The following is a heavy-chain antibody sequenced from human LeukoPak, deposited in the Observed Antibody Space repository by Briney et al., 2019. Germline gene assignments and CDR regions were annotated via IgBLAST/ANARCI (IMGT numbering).Heavy chain of an antibody. J-gene: IGHJ5*02. V-gene: IGHV1-2*02. D-gene: IGHD2-15*01. CDR1: GYTFTGYY. Sequence: ASVKVSCKASGYTFTGYYMHWVRQAPGQGLEWMGWINPNSGGTNYAQKFQGRVTMTRDTSISTAYMELSRLRSDDTAVYYCARACTGCSGGSCYSSEFDPWGQGTLVTVSS. CDR3: ARACTGCSGGSCYSSEFDP. CDR2: INPNSGGT.